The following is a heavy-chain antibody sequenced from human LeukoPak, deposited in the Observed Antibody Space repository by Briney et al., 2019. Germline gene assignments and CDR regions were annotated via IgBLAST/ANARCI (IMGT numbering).Heavy chain of an antibody. J-gene: IGHJ4*02. Sequence: SETLSLTCTVSGGSISRYYWSWIRQPAGKGLEWIGRIYSTGSTNHNPSLQSRVTMSVDTSKNQFSLRLRSVTAADTAVYYCARQIASAGTAGFDFWGQGALVTVSS. D-gene: IGHD6-13*01. CDR2: IYSTGST. CDR3: ARQIASAGTAGFDF. V-gene: IGHV4-4*07. CDR1: GGSISRYY.